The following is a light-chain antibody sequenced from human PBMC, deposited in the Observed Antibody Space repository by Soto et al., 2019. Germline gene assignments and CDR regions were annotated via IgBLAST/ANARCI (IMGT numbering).Light chain of an antibody. CDR2: AAT. V-gene: IGKV1-12*01. J-gene: IGKJ4*01. CDR3: QQASSFPFS. Sequence: DIQMTQSPSSLAASVGDRVTITCRASQVMSSWLVWYQQKPGHAPKLLIYAATNLQSGVPSRFSGSASGTEFTLTISNEQPEDFATYYCQQASSFPFSFGGGTEVQIK. CDR1: QVMSSW.